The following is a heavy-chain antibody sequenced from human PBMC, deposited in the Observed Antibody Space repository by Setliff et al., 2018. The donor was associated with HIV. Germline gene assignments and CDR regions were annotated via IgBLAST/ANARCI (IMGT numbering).Heavy chain of an antibody. D-gene: IGHD2-8*02. CDR2: IYTNGYT. J-gene: IGHJ3*02. CDR3: ARAPTGVTNAFDI. CDR1: GASIRTGSYY. Sequence: SETLSLTCTVSGASIRTGSYYWGWIRQPPGKGPEWIGHIYTNGYTNYNPSLKSRVTISVDTSRNQFSLRLGSVTAADTAVYYCARAPTGVTNAFDIWGQGTMVTVSS. V-gene: IGHV4-61*09.